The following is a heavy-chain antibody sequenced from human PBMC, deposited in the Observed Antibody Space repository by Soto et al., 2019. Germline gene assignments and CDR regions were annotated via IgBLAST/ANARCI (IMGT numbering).Heavy chain of an antibody. CDR1: GFTFSSYA. Sequence: QVQLVESGGGVVQPGRSLRLSCAASGFTFSSYAMHWVRQAPGKGLEWVAVISYDGSNKYYADSVKGRFTISRDNSKNXXYLQMNSLRAEDTAVYYCARSTYSSSWYGGDYFDYWGQGTLVTVSS. CDR2: ISYDGSNK. D-gene: IGHD6-13*01. J-gene: IGHJ4*02. CDR3: ARSTYSSSWYGGDYFDY. V-gene: IGHV3-30-3*01.